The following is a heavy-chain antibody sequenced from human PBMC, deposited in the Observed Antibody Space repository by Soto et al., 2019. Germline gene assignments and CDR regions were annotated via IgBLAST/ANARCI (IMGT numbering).Heavy chain of an antibody. CDR1: GVTFGSYA. J-gene: IGHJ4*02. V-gene: IGHV1-69*06. D-gene: IGHD5-12*01. CDR3: ARDDGEMATTFDY. Sequence: GAAVRVSGKASGVTFGSYAISWVRQAPGQGLEWMGGIIPIFGTANYAQKFQGRVTITADKFTSTAYMALSSLRSEDTAVYYCARDDGEMATTFDYWGQGTLVTVSS. CDR2: IIPIFGTA.